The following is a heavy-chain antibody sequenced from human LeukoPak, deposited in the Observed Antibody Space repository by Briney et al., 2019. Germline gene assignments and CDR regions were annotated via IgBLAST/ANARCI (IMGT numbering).Heavy chain of an antibody. D-gene: IGHD5-24*01. J-gene: IGHJ4*02. V-gene: IGHV3-33*06. CDR2: NGSNK. Sequence: GGSLRLSCAASGFTFSSYGMHWVRQAPGKGLEWVAVNGSNKYYADSVKGRFTISRDNSKNTLYLQMNSLGAEDTAVYYCAKGAGATITLGYFDYWGQGTLVTVSS. CDR1: GFTFSSYG. CDR3: AKGAGATITLGYFDY.